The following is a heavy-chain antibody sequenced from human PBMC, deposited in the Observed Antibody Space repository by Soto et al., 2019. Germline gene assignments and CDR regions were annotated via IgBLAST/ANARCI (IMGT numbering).Heavy chain of an antibody. CDR1: GFTFRSYG. V-gene: IGHV3-33*01. CDR3: ATASGSYYGVY. CDR2: IWYDGSNK. D-gene: IGHD1-26*01. J-gene: IGHJ4*02. Sequence: ESGGGVVQPGRSLRLSCAASGFTFRSYGMHWVRQAPGKGLEWVAVIWYDGSNKYYADSVKGRFTISRDNPKNTLYLQMNSLRAEDTAMYYCATASGSYYGVYWGQGTLVTVPS.